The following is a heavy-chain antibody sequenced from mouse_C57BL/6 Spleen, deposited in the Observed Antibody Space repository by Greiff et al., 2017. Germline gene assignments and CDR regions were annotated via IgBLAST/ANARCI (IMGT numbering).Heavy chain of an antibody. CDR1: GYTFTSYW. D-gene: IGHD1-1*01. V-gene: IGHV1-52*01. J-gene: IGHJ1*03. CDR3: ARFGPTVVATGYFDV. Sequence: QVQLQQPGAELVRPGSSVKLSCKASGYTFTSYWMHWVKQRPIQGLEWIGNIDPSDSETHYNQKFKDKATLTVDKSSSTAYMQLSSLTSEDSAVYYCARFGPTVVATGYFDVWGTGTTVTVSS. CDR2: IDPSDSET.